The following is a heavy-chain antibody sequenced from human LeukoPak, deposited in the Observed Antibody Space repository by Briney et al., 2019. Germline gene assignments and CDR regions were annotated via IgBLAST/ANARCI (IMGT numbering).Heavy chain of an antibody. D-gene: IGHD4-11*01. CDR1: GFTFSRYY. J-gene: IGHJ4*02. Sequence: GGSLRLSCAASGFTFSRYYMHWVLQAPGKGRVWVSNINSDGSSTSYADSVKGRFTISRDNAKNTLYLQMNSLTAEDTAVYYCGRVARTTAMNTDWGQGALVTVSS. CDR3: GRVARTTAMNTD. V-gene: IGHV3-74*01. CDR2: INSDGSST.